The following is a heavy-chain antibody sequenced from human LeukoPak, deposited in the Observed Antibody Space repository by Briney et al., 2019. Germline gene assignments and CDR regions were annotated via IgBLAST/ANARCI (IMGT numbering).Heavy chain of an antibody. CDR1: GGYISSYY. J-gene: IGHJ6*03. V-gene: IGHV4-4*07. Sequence: SETLSLICTVSGGYISSYYWSWIRQPAGKGLEWIGRLYTSGSTYYNPSLQSRVTMSVDTSKSQFSLKLSSVTAADTAVYYCARAIEDSYGYKLYYYYYYMDVWGKGTTVTVSS. CDR3: ARAIEDSYGYKLYYYYYYMDV. CDR2: LYTSGST. D-gene: IGHD5-18*01.